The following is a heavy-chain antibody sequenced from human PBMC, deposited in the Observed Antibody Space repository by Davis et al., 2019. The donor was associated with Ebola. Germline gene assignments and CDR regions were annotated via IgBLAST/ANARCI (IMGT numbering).Heavy chain of an antibody. V-gene: IGHV4-61*08. J-gene: IGHJ5*02. Sequence: MPGGSLSLSCTVSAGSVSSGGYYWNWTRQPPGKGPEWIGYIHYSGSTDYSPSLKSRVSISVDTSNNQFSLKLNSLTAADTAVFYCARLRINMGRGLKDGYNCFDPWGQGTLVTVSS. CDR3: ARLRINMGRGLKDGYNCFDP. CDR1: AGSVSSGGYY. D-gene: IGHD3-10*01. CDR2: IHYSGST.